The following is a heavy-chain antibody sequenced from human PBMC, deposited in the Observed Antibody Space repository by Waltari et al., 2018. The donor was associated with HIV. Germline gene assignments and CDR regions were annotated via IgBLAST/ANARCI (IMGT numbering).Heavy chain of an antibody. Sequence: QVQLVQSGAEVKKPGASVKVSCKASGYTFTSYYMHWVRQAPGQGLEWMGIINPSGGSTSYAQKFQGRVTMTRDTSTSTVYMELSSLRSEDTAVYYCARGIVVVPAANYYFDYWGQGTLVTVSS. CDR3: ARGIVVVPAANYYFDY. CDR1: GYTFTSYY. D-gene: IGHD2-2*01. V-gene: IGHV1-46*01. CDR2: INPSGGST. J-gene: IGHJ4*02.